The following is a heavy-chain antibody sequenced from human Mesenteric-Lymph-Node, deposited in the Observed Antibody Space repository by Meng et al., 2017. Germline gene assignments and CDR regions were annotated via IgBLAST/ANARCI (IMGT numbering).Heavy chain of an antibody. Sequence: QVQLQRWGAGLLKPSETLSLTCAVYGGSFSGYYWSWIRQPPGKGLEWIGEINHSGSTNYNPSLKSRVTISVDTSKNQFSLKLSSVTAADTAVYYCARAEYYNWFDPWGQGTLVTVSS. J-gene: IGHJ5*02. CDR3: ARAEYYNWFDP. CDR2: INHSGST. CDR1: GGSFSGYY. V-gene: IGHV4-34*01. D-gene: IGHD1-14*01.